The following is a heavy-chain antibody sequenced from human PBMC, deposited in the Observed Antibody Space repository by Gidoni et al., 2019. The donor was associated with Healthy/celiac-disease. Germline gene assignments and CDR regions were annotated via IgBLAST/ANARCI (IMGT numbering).Heavy chain of an antibody. V-gene: IGHV3-30-3*01. J-gene: IGHJ3*02. D-gene: IGHD3-22*01. CDR2: IANDGSNK. CDR3: ARDFLPRYYDSSGYQSDAFDI. CDR1: GFPFISIP. Sequence: QVQLVESGGGVVQPGRSLTLSCAAPGFPFISIPMHGVRQAPGTGLEWVAVIANDGSNKYYADSVKGRFTISRDNSKNTLYLQMNSLRAEDTAVYYCARDFLPRYYDSSGYQSDAFDIWGQGTMVTVSS.